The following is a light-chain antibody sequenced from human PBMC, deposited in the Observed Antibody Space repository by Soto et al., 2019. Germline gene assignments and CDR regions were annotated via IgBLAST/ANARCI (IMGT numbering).Light chain of an antibody. Sequence: QSALTQPASVSGSPGQSITISCTGTSSDVGNYNLVSWYQQHPGKAPKLVIYDGTKRPSGVSNRFSGSKSGTSASLAINGLQAEDEAHYYCQSYDNSLSGSWVFGGGTKLTVL. CDR1: SSDVGNYNL. J-gene: IGLJ3*02. CDR2: DGT. CDR3: QSYDNSLSGSWV. V-gene: IGLV2-14*02.